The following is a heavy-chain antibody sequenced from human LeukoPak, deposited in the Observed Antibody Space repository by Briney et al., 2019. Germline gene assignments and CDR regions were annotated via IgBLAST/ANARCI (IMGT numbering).Heavy chain of an antibody. CDR1: GFTFSSYG. V-gene: IGHV3-30*18. Sequence: PGGSLRLSCAASGFTFSSYGMHWVRQAPGKGLEWVTVISYDGGNKYYADSVKGRFTISRDNSKNTLYLQMNSLRTDDTAVYYCAKDRGDYPLDYWGQGTLVTVSS. J-gene: IGHJ4*02. CDR3: AKDRGDYPLDY. D-gene: IGHD4-17*01. CDR2: ISYDGGNK.